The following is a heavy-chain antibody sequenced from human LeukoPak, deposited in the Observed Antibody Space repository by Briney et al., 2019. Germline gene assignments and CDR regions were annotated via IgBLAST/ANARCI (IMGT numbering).Heavy chain of an antibody. CDR3: ATGTTSGSYYFAY. CDR1: GFTFSSYA. J-gene: IGHJ4*02. CDR2: VSGSAGRT. V-gene: IGHV3-23*01. D-gene: IGHD1-1*01. Sequence: PGGSLRLSCAASGFTFSSYAMSWVRQAPGKGLEWVSSVSGSAGRTYIADSVKGRFTISRDNSKNTLYLQMNSLRAEDTAVYYCATGTTSGSYYFAYWGQGTLVTVSS.